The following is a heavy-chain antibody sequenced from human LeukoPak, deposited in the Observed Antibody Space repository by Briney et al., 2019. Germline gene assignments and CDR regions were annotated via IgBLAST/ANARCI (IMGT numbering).Heavy chain of an antibody. CDR1: GLTFSDYA. V-gene: IGHV3-30-3*01. CDR2: ISYDGSDK. J-gene: IGHJ4*02. Sequence: GGSLRLSCAASGLTFSDYAMHWVRQAPGKGLEWVALISYDGSDKYYADSVKGRFTISRDNSKNTLYLQMNSLRTEDTTAYYCVRGRYYYDSSGYLDYWGQGTLVTVSS. D-gene: IGHD3-22*01. CDR3: VRGRYYYDSSGYLDY.